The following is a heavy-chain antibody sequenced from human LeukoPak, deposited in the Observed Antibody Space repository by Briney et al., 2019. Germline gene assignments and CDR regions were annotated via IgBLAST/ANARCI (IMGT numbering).Heavy chain of an antibody. CDR3: AREILEPGKTHEY. CDR2: INNDGTAT. J-gene: IGHJ4*02. Sequence: QPGGSLRLSCAASGIILSSYWMSWVRQAPGKGLVWVSRINNDGTATFFADSVKGRFTISRDNAKNTLYLQMDSLRAEDTAMYYCAREILEPGKTHEYWGQGTLVTVSS. V-gene: IGHV3-74*01. D-gene: IGHD1-1*01. CDR1: GIILSSYW.